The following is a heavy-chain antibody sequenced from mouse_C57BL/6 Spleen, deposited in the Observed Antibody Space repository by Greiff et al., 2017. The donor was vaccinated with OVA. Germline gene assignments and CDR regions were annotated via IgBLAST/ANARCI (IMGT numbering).Heavy chain of an antibody. CDR2: ISDGGSYT. CDR1: GFTFSSYA. J-gene: IGHJ2*01. V-gene: IGHV5-4*01. Sequence: EVQRVESGGGLVKPGGSLKLSCAASGFTFSSYAMSWVRQTPEKRLEWVATISDGGSYTYYPDNVKGRFTISRDNAKNNLYLQMSHLKSEDTAMYYCARGSSATSHYFDYWGQGTTLTVSS. CDR3: ARGSSATSHYFDY. D-gene: IGHD3-1*01.